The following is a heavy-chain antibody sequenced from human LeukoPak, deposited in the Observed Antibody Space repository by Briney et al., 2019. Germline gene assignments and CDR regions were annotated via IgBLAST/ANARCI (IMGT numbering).Heavy chain of an antibody. J-gene: IGHJ4*02. Sequence: ASVKVSCKASGYTFTSYGISWVRQAPGQGLEWMGWISAYNGNTNYAQKLQGRVTMTTDTSTSTAYMELRSLRSDDTAVYYCARGWDTMVRGVINPLYFDYWGQGTLVTVSS. CDR2: ISAYNGNT. V-gene: IGHV1-18*04. CDR3: ARGWDTMVRGVINPLYFDY. D-gene: IGHD3-10*01. CDR1: GYTFTSYG.